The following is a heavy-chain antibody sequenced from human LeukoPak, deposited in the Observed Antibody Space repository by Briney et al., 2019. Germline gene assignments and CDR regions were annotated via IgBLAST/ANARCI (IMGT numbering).Heavy chain of an antibody. V-gene: IGHV3-7*05. CDR3: ARVRDCSSTSCYAFFDY. Sequence: PGGSLRLSCGASGFTFSTYWMSWVRQAPGEGLEWVANIKQDGSDQYYVDSVKGRFTISRDNAKNSLYLQMNSLRAEDTAVYYCARVRDCSSTSCYAFFDYWGQGTLVTVSS. J-gene: IGHJ4*02. CDR2: IKQDGSDQ. CDR1: GFTFSTYW. D-gene: IGHD2-2*01.